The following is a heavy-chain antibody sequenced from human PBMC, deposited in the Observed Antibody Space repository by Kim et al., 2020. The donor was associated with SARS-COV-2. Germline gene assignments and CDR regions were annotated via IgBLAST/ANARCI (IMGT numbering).Heavy chain of an antibody. D-gene: IGHD6-19*01. Sequence: GGSLRLSCAASGFTFDDYAMHWVRQAPGKGLEWVSGISWNSGSIGYADSVKGRFTISRDNAKNSLYLQMNSLRAEDTALYYCAKAPWAQSGWSEAFDIWGQGTMVTVSS. CDR3: AKAPWAQSGWSEAFDI. J-gene: IGHJ3*02. CDR2: ISWNSGSI. CDR1: GFTFDDYA. V-gene: IGHV3-9*01.